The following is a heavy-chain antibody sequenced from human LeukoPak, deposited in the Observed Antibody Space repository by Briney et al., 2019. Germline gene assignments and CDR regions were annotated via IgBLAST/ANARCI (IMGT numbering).Heavy chain of an antibody. CDR2: INHSGST. V-gene: IGHV4-34*01. Sequence: SETLSLTCAVYGGSFSGYYWSWIRQPPGKGLDWIGEINHSGSTNYNPSLKSRVTISVDTSKNQFSLKLSSVTAADTAVYYCAEGPVCSGGSCYSNWFDPWGQGTLVTVSS. J-gene: IGHJ5*02. D-gene: IGHD2-15*01. CDR3: AEGPVCSGGSCYSNWFDP. CDR1: GGSFSGYY.